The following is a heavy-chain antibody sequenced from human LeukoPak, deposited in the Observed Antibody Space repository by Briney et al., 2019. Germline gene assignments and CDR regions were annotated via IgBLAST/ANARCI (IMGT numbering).Heavy chain of an antibody. J-gene: IGHJ3*02. CDR1: GGSFSGYY. CDR3: ARGGGDSDAFDI. V-gene: IGHV4-34*01. Sequence: SETLSLTCAVYGGSFSGYYWSLIRQPPGKGLEWIGEINHSGSTNYNPSLKSRVTISVDTSKNQFSLKLSSVTAADTAVYYCARGGGDSDAFDIWGQGTMVTVSS. CDR2: INHSGST. D-gene: IGHD4-17*01.